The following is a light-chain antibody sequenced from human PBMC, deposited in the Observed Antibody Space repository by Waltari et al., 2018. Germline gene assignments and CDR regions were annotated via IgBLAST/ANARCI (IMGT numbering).Light chain of an antibody. CDR3: QHYVRLPVT. J-gene: IGKJ1*01. CDR2: GAS. Sequence: EIVLPPSPGTLSLSPGERATLSCWASQSVGGTLAWYQQKPGQAPRLLIYGASSRATGIPDRFSGSGSGTVFSLSISRLEPEDFAVYYCQHYVRLPVTFGQGTKVEIK. CDR1: QSVGGT. V-gene: IGKV3-20*01.